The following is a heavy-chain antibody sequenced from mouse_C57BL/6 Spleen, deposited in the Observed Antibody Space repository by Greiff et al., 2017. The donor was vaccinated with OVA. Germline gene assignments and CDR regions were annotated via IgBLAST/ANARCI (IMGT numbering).Heavy chain of an antibody. Sequence: QVQLQQPGAELVMPGASVKLSCKASGYTFTSYWMHWVKQRPGQGLEWIGELDPSDSYTNYNQKFKGKSTLTVDKSSSTAYMQLSSLTSEDSAVYYCARRGFYGSSLYAMDYWGQGTSVTVSS. CDR1: GYTFTSYW. V-gene: IGHV1-69*01. CDR3: ARRGFYGSSLYAMDY. J-gene: IGHJ4*01. CDR2: LDPSDSYT. D-gene: IGHD1-1*01.